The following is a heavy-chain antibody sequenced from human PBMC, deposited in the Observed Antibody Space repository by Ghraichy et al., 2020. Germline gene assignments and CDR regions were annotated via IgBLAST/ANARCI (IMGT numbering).Heavy chain of an antibody. J-gene: IGHJ4*02. V-gene: IGHV3-48*02. D-gene: IGHD3-22*01. CDR1: GFTFSNYD. Sequence: GGSLRLSCAASGFTFSNYDMDWVRQAPGKGLEWISYITSTSTTIYYADSVRGRFTISRDNAKNPLYLQMNSLRDEDTAVYYCARAAPTYYYDNWGQGTLVTVSS. CDR2: ITSTSTTI. CDR3: ARAAPTYYYDN.